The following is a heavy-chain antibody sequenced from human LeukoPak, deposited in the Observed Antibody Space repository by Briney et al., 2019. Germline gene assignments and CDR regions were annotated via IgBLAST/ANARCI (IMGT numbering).Heavy chain of an antibody. J-gene: IGHJ4*02. CDR2: ISSSSSTI. V-gene: IGHV3-48*01. CDR3: AREGPRGNSQFDY. CDR1: GFTFSSYS. D-gene: IGHD2/OR15-2a*01. Sequence: GGSLRLSCAASGFTFSSYSMNWVRQAPGKGLEWVSYISSSSSTIYYADSVKGRLTISRDNSKNTLYLQMNSLRAEDTAVYYCAREGPRGNSQFDYWGQGTLVTVSS.